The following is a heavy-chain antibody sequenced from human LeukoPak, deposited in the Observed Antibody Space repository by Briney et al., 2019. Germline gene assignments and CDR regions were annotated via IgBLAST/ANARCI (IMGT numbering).Heavy chain of an antibody. Sequence: GASVKVSCKASGGTFSSYAISWVRQAPGQGLEWMGRIIPIFGIANYAQKFQGRVTITADKSTSTAYMELSSLRSEDTAVYYCAIGDRGMMKRAFDIWGQGTMVTVSS. D-gene: IGHD2-21*02. V-gene: IGHV1-69*04. CDR2: IIPIFGIA. CDR1: GGTFSSYA. CDR3: AIGDRGMMKRAFDI. J-gene: IGHJ3*02.